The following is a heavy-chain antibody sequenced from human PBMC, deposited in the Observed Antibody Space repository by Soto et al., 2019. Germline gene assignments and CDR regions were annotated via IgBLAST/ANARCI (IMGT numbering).Heavy chain of an antibody. CDR3: AIGLQRNSSGSFGY. Sequence: AAVKVACKASGYTFTSGDFNRVRQATGQGLEWMGWMNPKNGHTGYAQKFQVRVTMTRNTSISTAYMELRFDDTAVYYCAIGLQRNSSGSFGYWGQGTLVTVSS. J-gene: IGHJ4*02. CDR1: GYTFTSGD. CDR2: MNPKNGHT. V-gene: IGHV1-8*01. D-gene: IGHD6-19*01.